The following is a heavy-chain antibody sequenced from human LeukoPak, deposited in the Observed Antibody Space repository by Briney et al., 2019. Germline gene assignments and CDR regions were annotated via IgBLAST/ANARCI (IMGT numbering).Heavy chain of an antibody. V-gene: IGHV1-69*04. D-gene: IGHD2-21*02. J-gene: IGHJ1*01. CDR2: IIPIFGIA. CDR3: ASVYCGGDCYSSQYFQH. Sequence: SVKVSCKASGGTFSSYAISWVRQAPGQGLEWMGRIIPIFGIADYAQKFQGRVTITADKSTSTAYMELSSLRSEDTAVYYCASVYCGGDCYSSQYFQHWGQGTLVTVSS. CDR1: GGTFSSYA.